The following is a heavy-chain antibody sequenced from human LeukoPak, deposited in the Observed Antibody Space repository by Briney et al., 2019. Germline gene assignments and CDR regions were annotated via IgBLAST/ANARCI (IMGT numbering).Heavy chain of an antibody. CDR3: ARSNSRKQLVLFDP. D-gene: IGHD6-13*01. V-gene: IGHV3-21*01. Sequence: PGGSLRLSCTASGFTFSSYSMNWVRQAPGKGLEWVSSISSSSSYIYYADSVKGRFTISRDNAKNSLYLQMNSLRAEDTAVYYCARSNSRKQLVLFDPWGQGTLVTVSS. CDR1: GFTFSSYS. J-gene: IGHJ5*02. CDR2: ISSSSSYI.